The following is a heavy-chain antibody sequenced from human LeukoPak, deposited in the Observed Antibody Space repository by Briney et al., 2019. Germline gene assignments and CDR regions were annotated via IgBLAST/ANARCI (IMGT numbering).Heavy chain of an antibody. J-gene: IGHJ5*02. CDR3: ARDTATDEAWFDP. V-gene: IGHV3-74*01. Sequence: GGSLRLSCAASGFTFSSYWMHWVRQAPGKGLVWVSRIITDGSSTSYADSVKGRFTISRDNAKNTLYLQMNSLRAEDTAVYYCARDTATDEAWFDPWGQGTLVTVSS. CDR2: IITDGSST. D-gene: IGHD5-18*01. CDR1: GFTFSSYW.